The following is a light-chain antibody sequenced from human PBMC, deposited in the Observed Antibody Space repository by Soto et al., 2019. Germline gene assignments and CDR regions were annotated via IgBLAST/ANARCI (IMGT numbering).Light chain of an antibody. J-gene: IGLJ2*01. CDR1: SSDVGGYNY. CDR3: SSYTSSSTLVV. Sequence: QPVLTQPASVSGSPGQSITISCTGTSSDVGGYNYVSWYQQHPGKAPKLMIYEVSNRPSGASNRFSGSKSGNTASLTISGLQAEDEADYYCSSYTSSSTLVVFGGGTKLTVL. V-gene: IGLV2-14*01. CDR2: EVS.